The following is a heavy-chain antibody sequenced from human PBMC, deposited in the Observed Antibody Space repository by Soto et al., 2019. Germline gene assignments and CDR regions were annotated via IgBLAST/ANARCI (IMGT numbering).Heavy chain of an antibody. CDR2: IYYSGST. CDR1: GGSFSSTNYY. V-gene: IGHV4-30-4*01. J-gene: IGHJ4*02. D-gene: IGHD1-1*01. Sequence: SETPSLTYPFSGGSFSSTNYYWSWIRQPPGKGLEWIGYIYYSGSTYYNPSLKSRVTISVDKSKNQFSLKLTSVTAADTAVYYCARGPNWTRFGYWGQGTLVTVSS. CDR3: ARGPNWTRFGY.